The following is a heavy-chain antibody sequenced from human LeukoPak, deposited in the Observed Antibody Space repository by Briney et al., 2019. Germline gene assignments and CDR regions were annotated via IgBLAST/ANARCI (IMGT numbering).Heavy chain of an antibody. CDR2: IYTSGST. CDR3: ARGRGYCTNGVCYNGRRGYFDY. D-gene: IGHD2-8*01. V-gene: IGHV4-4*07. Sequence: SETLSLTCTVSGGSISSYYWSWIRQPAGKGLEWIGRIYTSGSTNYNPSLKSRVTMSVDTSKNQFSLKLSSVTAADTAVYYCARGRGYCTNGVCYNGRRGYFDYWGQGTLVTVSS. J-gene: IGHJ4*02. CDR1: GGSISSYY.